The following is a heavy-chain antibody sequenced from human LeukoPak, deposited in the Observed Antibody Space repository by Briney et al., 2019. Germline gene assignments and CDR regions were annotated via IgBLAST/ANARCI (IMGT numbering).Heavy chain of an antibody. CDR2: INHSGST. J-gene: IGHJ1*01. V-gene: IGHV4-34*01. CDR1: GGSFSGYY. D-gene: IGHD2-15*01. Sequence: SETLSLTCAVYGGSFSGYYWSWLRQPPGKGLEWIGEINHSGSTNYNPSLKSRVTISVDTSKNQFSLKLSSVTAADTAVYYCAGPLGYCSGGSCQRYFQHWGQGTLVTVSS. CDR3: AGPLGYCSGGSCQRYFQH.